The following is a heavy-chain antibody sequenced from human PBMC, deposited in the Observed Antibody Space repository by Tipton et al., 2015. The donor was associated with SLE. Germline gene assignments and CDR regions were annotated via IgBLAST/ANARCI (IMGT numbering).Heavy chain of an antibody. CDR2: LKTDDGYT. D-gene: IGHD3-10*01. J-gene: IGHJ4*02. V-gene: IGHV3-74*01. Sequence: SLRPSCVASGSGTSNYMHRVRQGPGKGLVWVSRLKTDDGYTSYADSVKGRFTISRDNAKNTLYLQMNSLRAEDTAVYYCIRYNNGWDWGQGTLVTVSS. CDR1: GSGTSNY. CDR3: IRYNNGWD.